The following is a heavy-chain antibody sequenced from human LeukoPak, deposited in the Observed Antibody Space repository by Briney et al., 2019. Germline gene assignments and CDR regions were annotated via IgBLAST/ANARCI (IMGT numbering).Heavy chain of an antibody. CDR3: ARRRHDVTAVFDATGGFDP. Sequence: SETLSLTCTVSGGSVSSSSYDWGWVRQPPGKGLEGIGKIYYSGRTYYSPSLRGRVFIPIDTSKNQFSLKMTSVTAADRAVYYCARRRHDVTAVFDATGGFDPWGQGILVTVSS. CDR2: IYYSGRT. V-gene: IGHV4-39*01. J-gene: IGHJ5*02. CDR1: GGSVSSSSYD. D-gene: IGHD5-18*01.